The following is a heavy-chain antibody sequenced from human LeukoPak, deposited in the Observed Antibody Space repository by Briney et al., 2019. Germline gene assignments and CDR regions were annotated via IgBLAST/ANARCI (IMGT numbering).Heavy chain of an antibody. D-gene: IGHD3-3*01. J-gene: IGHJ6*03. CDR2: MNPNSGNT. V-gene: IGHV1-8*03. Sequence: ASVKVSCKASGYTFTSYDINWVRQATGQGLEWMGWMNPNSGNTGYAQKFQGRVTITRNTSISTVYMELSSLRSEDTAVYYCARVNYDVWSGCSFYHYYMDVWGRGTTVTVSS. CDR3: ARVNYDVWSGCSFYHYYMDV. CDR1: GYTFTSYD.